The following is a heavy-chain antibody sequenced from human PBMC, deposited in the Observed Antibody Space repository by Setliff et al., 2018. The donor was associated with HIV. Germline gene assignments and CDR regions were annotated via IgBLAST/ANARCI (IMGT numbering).Heavy chain of an antibody. CDR2: ISPDNGNT. Sequence: GASVKVSCKSSGYTFTDYFIHWVRQAPGQGLEWMGWISPDNGNTRISQRFRGSVTMTRDRSINTAYMELSGLTSDDTAVYYCAKVDNGHCTSASCRDFDYWGQGTLVTVSS. CDR1: GYTFTDYF. CDR3: AKVDNGHCTSASCRDFDY. J-gene: IGHJ4*02. D-gene: IGHD2-2*03. V-gene: IGHV1-2*02.